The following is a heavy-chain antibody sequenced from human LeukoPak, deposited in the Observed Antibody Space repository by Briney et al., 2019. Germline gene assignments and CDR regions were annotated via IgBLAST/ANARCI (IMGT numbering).Heavy chain of an antibody. V-gene: IGHV3-30*18. CDR2: ISYDGSNK. CDR1: GFTFSSYG. J-gene: IGHJ5*02. CDR3: AKHTAMVS. Sequence: HPGGSLRLSCAASGFTFSSYGMHWVRQAPGKGLEWVAVISYDGSNKYYADSVKGRFTISRDNSKNTPYLQMNSLRAEDTAVYYCAKHTAMVSWGQGTLVTVSS. D-gene: IGHD5-18*01.